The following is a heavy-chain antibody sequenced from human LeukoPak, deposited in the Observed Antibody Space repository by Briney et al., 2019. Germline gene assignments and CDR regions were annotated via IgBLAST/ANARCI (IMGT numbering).Heavy chain of an antibody. V-gene: IGHV4-4*07. CDR1: GGSISSYY. D-gene: IGHD2-15*01. CDR3: ARDCSGGSCYSGGNVDGTFDI. J-gene: IGHJ3*02. Sequence: SETLSLTCTVSGGSISSYYWSWIRQPAGKGLEWIGRIYTSGSTNYNPSLKSRVTMSVDTSKNQFSLKLSSMTAADTAVYYCARDCSGGSCYSGGNVDGTFDIWGQGTRVTVSS. CDR2: IYTSGST.